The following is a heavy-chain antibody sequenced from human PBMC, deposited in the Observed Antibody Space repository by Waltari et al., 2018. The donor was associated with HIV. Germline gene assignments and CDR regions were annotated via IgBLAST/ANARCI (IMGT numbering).Heavy chain of an antibody. CDR3: AREKNIAVAGTLDY. Sequence: EVQLVESGGGLVQPGGSLRLSCAASGFTFISYEMNWVRQAPGKGLEWVSYISGSGSTIYYAASVKGRFTISRDNAKNSLYLQMSSLRAEDTAVYYCAREKNIAVAGTLDYWGQGTLVTVSS. J-gene: IGHJ4*02. V-gene: IGHV3-48*03. CDR2: ISGSGSTI. CDR1: GFTFISYE. D-gene: IGHD6-19*01.